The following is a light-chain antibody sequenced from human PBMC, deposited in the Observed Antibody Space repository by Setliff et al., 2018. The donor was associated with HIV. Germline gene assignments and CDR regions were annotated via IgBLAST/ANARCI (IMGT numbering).Light chain of an antibody. J-gene: IGLJ1*01. CDR1: RSDVGEYDY. V-gene: IGLV2-23*02. CDR2: DVT. Sequence: QSALAQPASVSGSPGQSITISCAGTRSDVGEYDYVSWYQHHPGKAPKLMIYDVTKRPSGVSNRFSGSKSGNTASLTISGLQAEDEADYYCCSYAGSNTDVFGTGTKVTVL. CDR3: CSYAGSNTDV.